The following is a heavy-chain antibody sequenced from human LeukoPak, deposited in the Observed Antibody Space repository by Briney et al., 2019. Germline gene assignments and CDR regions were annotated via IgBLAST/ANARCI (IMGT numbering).Heavy chain of an antibody. J-gene: IGHJ4*02. Sequence: ASVKVSCKASGYTLTSYGISWVRQAPGQGLEWMGWISTYNGNTNSAQKLQGRVTMTTDTSTSTAYMELRSLRSDDTAVYYCARAPPAGYSYGYGVFDYWGQGTLVTVSS. CDR3: ARAPPAGYSYGYGVFDY. CDR2: ISTYNGNT. CDR1: GYTLTSYG. D-gene: IGHD5-18*01. V-gene: IGHV1-18*01.